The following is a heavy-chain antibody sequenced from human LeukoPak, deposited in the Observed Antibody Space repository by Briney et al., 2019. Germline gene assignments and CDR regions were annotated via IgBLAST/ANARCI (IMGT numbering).Heavy chain of an antibody. V-gene: IGHV3-20*04. CDR1: GFTFDDYG. J-gene: IGHJ4*02. D-gene: IGHD4-11*01. Sequence: PGGSLRLSCAASGFTFDDYGMSWVHQAPGKGLEWVSGINWNGGSTGYADSVKGRFTISRDNAKNSLYLQMNSLRAEDTALYYCATVYSNYLSDWGQGTLVTVSS. CDR3: ATVYSNYLSD. CDR2: INWNGGST.